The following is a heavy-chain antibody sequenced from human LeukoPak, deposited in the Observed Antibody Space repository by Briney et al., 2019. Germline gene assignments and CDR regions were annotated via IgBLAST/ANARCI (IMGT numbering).Heavy chain of an antibody. V-gene: IGHV3-43*01. CDR3: ARVVKWELTD. J-gene: IGHJ4*02. D-gene: IGHD1-26*01. Sequence: GGSLRLSCAASGFTFDDYIMHWVRQAPGKGLEWVSLIGWDGDATYYSDSVKGRFTISRDNAKNSLYLQMNSLRAEDTAVYYCARVVKWELTDWGQGALVTVSS. CDR1: GFTFDDYI. CDR2: IGWDGDAT.